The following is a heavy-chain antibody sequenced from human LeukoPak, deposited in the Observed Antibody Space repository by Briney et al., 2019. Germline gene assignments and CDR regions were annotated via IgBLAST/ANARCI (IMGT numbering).Heavy chain of an antibody. J-gene: IGHJ6*03. CDR2: ISWNTGNI. V-gene: IGHV3-9*01. D-gene: IGHD5-12*01. CDR3: ARVHSGYVAPGGYYYYMDV. Sequence: PGRSLRLSCAASGFTFDDCAMHWVRQAPGKGLEWVSGISWNTGNIGYADSVKGRFTISRDNAKNSLYLQMNSLRAEDTAVYYCARVHSGYVAPGGYYYYMDVWGKGTTVTVSS. CDR1: GFTFDDCA.